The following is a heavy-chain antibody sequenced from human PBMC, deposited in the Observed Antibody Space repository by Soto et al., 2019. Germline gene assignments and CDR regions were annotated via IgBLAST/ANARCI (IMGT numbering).Heavy chain of an antibody. D-gene: IGHD5-12*01. CDR2: IYSGGTT. CDR1: GFTVSNNY. J-gene: IGHJ4*02. CDR3: ARNGWGMAKVGM. Sequence: EVQLVESGGGLVQPGGSLRLSCAASGFTVSNNYMIWFRLPPGKGLEWVSLIYSGGTTYYADSVKGRFTISRDNSKNTLYLQMNRLRVEDTAVYYWARNGWGMAKVGMWGPGTLVTVSS. V-gene: IGHV3-53*01.